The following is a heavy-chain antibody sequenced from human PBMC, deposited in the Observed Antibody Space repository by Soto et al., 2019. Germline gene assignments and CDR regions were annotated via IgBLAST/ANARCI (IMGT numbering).Heavy chain of an antibody. D-gene: IGHD5-12*01. CDR1: GFTFSSYW. V-gene: IGHV3-7*01. J-gene: IGHJ4*02. CDR3: AREGGYLFDY. CDR2: IKQDGSEK. Sequence: GGSLRLSCAACGFTFSSYWMSWVRQAPGKGLEWVANIKQDGSEKYYVDSVKGRFTISRDNAKNSLYLQMNSLRAEDTAVYYCAREGGYLFDYWGQGTLVTVSS.